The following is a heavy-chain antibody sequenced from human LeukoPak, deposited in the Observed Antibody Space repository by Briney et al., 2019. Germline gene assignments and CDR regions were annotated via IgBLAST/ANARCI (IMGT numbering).Heavy chain of an antibody. Sequence: EGSLRLSCAASGFTFSDYYMSWIRQAPGKGLEWVSYISSSGSTIYYADSVKGRFTISRDNAKNSLYLQMNSLRAEDTAVYYCATSPRGYSGYDSDDYWGQGTLVTVSS. CDR3: ATSPRGYSGYDSDDY. CDR1: GFTFSDYY. CDR2: ISSSGSTI. J-gene: IGHJ4*02. D-gene: IGHD5-12*01. V-gene: IGHV3-11*01.